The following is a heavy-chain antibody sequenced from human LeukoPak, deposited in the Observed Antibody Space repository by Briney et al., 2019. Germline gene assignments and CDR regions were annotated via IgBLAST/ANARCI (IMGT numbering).Heavy chain of an antibody. V-gene: IGHV3-21*01. Sequence: GGSLRLSCAASGFTFSSYRMNWVRQTPGKGLEWVSSISSRSTYIYYADSVKGRFTISRDNAKNSLYLQMNSLRAEDTAVYYCAREPTAMILWGQGTLVTVSS. J-gene: IGHJ4*02. CDR2: ISSRSTYI. D-gene: IGHD5-18*01. CDR1: GFTFSSYR. CDR3: AREPTAMIL.